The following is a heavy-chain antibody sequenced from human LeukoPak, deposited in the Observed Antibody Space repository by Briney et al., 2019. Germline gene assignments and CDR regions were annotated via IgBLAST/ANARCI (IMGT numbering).Heavy chain of an antibody. Sequence: GSLRLSCAASGFTFSSYAMSWVRQAPGKGLEWVGHIKSKTDGGTTDYAAPVKGRFIISRDDSKHTLYLQMSSLKTDDTAVYYCTKYDTSVNFDYWGQGTLVTVSS. D-gene: IGHD3-22*01. CDR3: TKYDTSVNFDY. V-gene: IGHV3-15*01. J-gene: IGHJ4*02. CDR2: IKSKTDGGTT. CDR1: GFTFSSYA.